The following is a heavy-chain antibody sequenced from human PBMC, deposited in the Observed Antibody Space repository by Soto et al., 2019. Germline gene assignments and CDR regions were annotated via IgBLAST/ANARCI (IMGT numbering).Heavy chain of an antibody. V-gene: IGHV3-23*01. CDR2: ISGSGGRS. D-gene: IGHD3-16*01. Sequence: EVQLLDSGGGLVQPGGSPGLSCAASGFTFSNYAMTWVRQGPGKGLEWVSGISGSGGRSYYADSVKGRFTISRDNSKSTLYLQMNSLRAEDTAVYYCAKAYFVWSSEQPYYFDYWGQGTLVTVSS. J-gene: IGHJ4*02. CDR1: GFTFSNYA. CDR3: AKAYFVWSSEQPYYFDY.